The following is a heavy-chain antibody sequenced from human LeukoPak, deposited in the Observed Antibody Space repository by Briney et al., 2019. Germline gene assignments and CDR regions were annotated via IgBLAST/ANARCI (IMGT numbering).Heavy chain of an antibody. CDR1: RFIFSSYS. CDR2: ISSSSMYI. J-gene: IGHJ4*02. D-gene: IGHD2-15*01. V-gene: IGHV3-21*01. CDR3: AREYCSGGSCYRIDS. Sequence: GGPLRLSCAASRFIFSSYSMTWVRQAPGKGLEWVSSISSSSMYIFYADSVKGRFTISRDNAKNSLYLQMNSLRAEDTAVYYCAREYCSGGSCYRIDSWGQGTLVTVSS.